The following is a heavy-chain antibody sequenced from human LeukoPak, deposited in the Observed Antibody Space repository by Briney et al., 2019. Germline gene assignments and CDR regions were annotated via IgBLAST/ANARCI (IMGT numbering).Heavy chain of an antibody. V-gene: IGHV6-1*01. D-gene: IGHD4/OR15-4a*01. CDR1: GDSVSSNSAA. J-gene: IGHJ4*01. Sequence: SPTLSLTFAISGDSVSSNSAAWNWIRQSPSKGLEWLGRTYYRSKWYYDYAVTVKSRITINTDKYKNPFSLPFNSAAPEATAFYYCARRFGAFLFFDYWGQGTLVTVSS. CDR2: TYYRSKWYY. CDR3: ARRFGAFLFFDY.